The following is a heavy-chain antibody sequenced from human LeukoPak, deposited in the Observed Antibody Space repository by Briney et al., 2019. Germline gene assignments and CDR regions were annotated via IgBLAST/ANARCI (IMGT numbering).Heavy chain of an antibody. D-gene: IGHD3-3*01. CDR2: IYPGDSDT. J-gene: IGHJ6*02. Sequence: GASLEISSKGSGCGFTSYWIGWGRRMPGKGGGWMGIIYPGDSDTRDSPSFQGKVTISADKSISTAYLQWSSLKASDTAMYYCARHRSGFGMDVWGQGTTVTVSS. CDR3: ARHRSGFGMDV. V-gene: IGHV5-51*01. CDR1: GCGFTSYW.